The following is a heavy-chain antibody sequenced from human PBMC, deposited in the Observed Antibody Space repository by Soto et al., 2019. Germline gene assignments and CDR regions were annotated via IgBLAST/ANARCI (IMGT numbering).Heavy chain of an antibody. CDR2: IYPGDSDT. J-gene: IGHJ6*03. D-gene: IGHD1-20*01. CDR1: GYSFTSYW. V-gene: IGHV5-51*01. Sequence: GESLKISCKGSGYSFTSYWIGWVRQMPGKGLEWMGIIYPGDSDTRYSPSFQGQVTISADKSISTAYLQWSSLKASDTAMYYCARQGITGTDYYYMDVWGKGTTVTVSS. CDR3: ARQGITGTDYYYMDV.